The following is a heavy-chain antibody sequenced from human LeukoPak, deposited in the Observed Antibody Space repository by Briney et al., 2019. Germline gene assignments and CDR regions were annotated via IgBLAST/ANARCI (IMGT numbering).Heavy chain of an antibody. CDR2: IYSIGST. J-gene: IGHJ4*02. CDR3: AALNIATRPWCFDY. D-gene: IGHD6-6*01. CDR1: GGSINSYY. V-gene: IGHV4-59*01. Sequence: PSGTLSLTCTVFGGSINSYYWSWIRQPPGKGLEWIGYIYSIGSTNYNPSLKSRVTISVDTSQNQFSLKLSSVTAADTAVYYCAALNIATRPWCFDYWGQGTLVTVSS.